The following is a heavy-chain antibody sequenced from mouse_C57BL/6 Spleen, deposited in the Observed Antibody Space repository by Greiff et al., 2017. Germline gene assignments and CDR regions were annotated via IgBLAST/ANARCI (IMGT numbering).Heavy chain of an antibody. J-gene: IGHJ1*03. D-gene: IGHD1-1*01. CDR2: IDPSDSYT. CDR1: GYTFTSYW. CDR3: ARRTYYGSSYWYFDV. V-gene: IGHV1-50*01. Sequence: VQLQQPGAELVKPGASVKLSCKASGYTFTSYWMQWVNQRPGQGLEWIGEIDPSDSYTNYNKKFKGKATLTVDTSSSTAYMQLSSLTSEDSAVYYCARRTYYGSSYWYFDVWGTGTTVTVSS.